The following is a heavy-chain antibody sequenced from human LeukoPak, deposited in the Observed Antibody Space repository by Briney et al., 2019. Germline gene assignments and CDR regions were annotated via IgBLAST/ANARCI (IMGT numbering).Heavy chain of an antibody. V-gene: IGHV3-23*01. CDR2: ISDTSGVHE. CDR1: GFTFTSYT. D-gene: IGHD1-26*01. CDR3: AKVHGTPY. J-gene: IGHJ4*02. Sequence: GGSLRLSCAASGFTFTSYTMTWFRQAPGKGLEWVASISDTSGVHEEYADSVKGRFTVSRDNSKNMVYVQLNSLRVEDTAVYYCAKVHGTPYWGQGTLVTVSS.